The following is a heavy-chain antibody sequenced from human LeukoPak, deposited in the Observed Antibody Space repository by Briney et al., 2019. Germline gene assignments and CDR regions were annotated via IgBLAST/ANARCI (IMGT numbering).Heavy chain of an antibody. V-gene: IGHV4-39*01. D-gene: IGHD4-11*01. CDR2: IYYTGGT. Sequence: SETLSLTCSVSGGSITSSSYYWAWIRQSPEKGLEWIGSIYYTGGTNYSPSLKSRVTISVDTSKNQFSLRLNSVTAADTAVYYCARHGGTRVTLIEVFYFDYWGQGTLVTVSS. CDR3: ARHGGTRVTLIEVFYFDY. CDR1: GGSITSSSYY. J-gene: IGHJ4*02.